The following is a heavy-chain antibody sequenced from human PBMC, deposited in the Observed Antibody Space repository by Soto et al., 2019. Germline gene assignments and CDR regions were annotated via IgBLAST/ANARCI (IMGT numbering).Heavy chain of an antibody. Sequence: QMQLVESGGGVVQPGRSLRLSCAASGFTFNKYAIHWVRQAPGKGLEWVTVISYDGSSKYYTDSVKGRFSISRDNSKNTLFLQTNSLRPEDTAVYYCARDFSSSWNPYSSYYGMDVWGQGTTVTVSS. CDR2: ISYDGSSK. D-gene: IGHD6-13*01. J-gene: IGHJ6*02. CDR3: ARDFSSSWNPYSSYYGMDV. CDR1: GFTFNKYA. V-gene: IGHV3-30-3*01.